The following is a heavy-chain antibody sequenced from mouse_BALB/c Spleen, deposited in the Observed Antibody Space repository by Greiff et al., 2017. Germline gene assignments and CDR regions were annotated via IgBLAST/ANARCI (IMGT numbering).Heavy chain of an antibody. CDR3: ARSDNYHYLDY. Sequence: QVQLKESGAELAKPGASVKMSCKASGYTFTSYWMHWVKQRPGQGLEWIGYINPSTGYTEYNQKFKDKATLTADKSSSTAYMQLSSLTSEDSAVYYCARSDNYHYLDYWGQGTTLTVSS. CDR2: INPSTGYT. V-gene: IGHV1-7*01. D-gene: IGHD1-3*01. CDR1: GYTFTSYW. J-gene: IGHJ2*01.